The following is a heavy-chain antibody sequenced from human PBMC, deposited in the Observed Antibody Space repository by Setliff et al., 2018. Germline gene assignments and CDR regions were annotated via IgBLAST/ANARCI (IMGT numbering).Heavy chain of an antibody. V-gene: IGHV1-69*05. CDR2: INPIFGTT. D-gene: IGHD6-19*01. CDR1: GGSFSNHG. J-gene: IGHJ4*02. CDR3: ARGSVEYSRGWYYFDY. Sequence: SVKVSCKASGGSFSNHGFTWVRQAPGQGLEWMGGINPIFGTTTYGQKFQGRVSITTDKSTTTAYMQLSSLRSEDTAVYYCARGSVEYSRGWYYFDYWAQGTLVTVSS.